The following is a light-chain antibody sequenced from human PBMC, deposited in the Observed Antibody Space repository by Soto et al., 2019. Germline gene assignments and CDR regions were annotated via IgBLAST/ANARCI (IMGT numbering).Light chain of an antibody. CDR3: QKYFSAPFT. CDR1: QAIRNS. V-gene: IGKV1-27*01. CDR2: AAS. Sequence: DIQMTQSPSSLSASVGDRVTITCRASQAIRNSLAWYQQKPGKVPSLLIYAASTLQPGVPSRFRGSGSGTDFTLTISSLQPEDVATYYCQKYFSAPFTFGPGTKLCIK. J-gene: IGKJ3*01.